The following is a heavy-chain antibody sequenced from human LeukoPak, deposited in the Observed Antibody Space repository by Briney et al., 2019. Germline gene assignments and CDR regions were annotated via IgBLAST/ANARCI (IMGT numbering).Heavy chain of an antibody. CDR2: ISWNSGSI. J-gene: IGHJ6*03. Sequence: GGSLRLSCAASGFTFDDYAMHWVRQAPGKGLEWVSGISWNSGSIGYADSVKGRFTISRDNSKNTLYLQMNSLRAEDTAVYYCAKSGYGDGDYYYYMDVWGKGTTVTVSS. CDR3: AKSGYGDGDYYYYMDV. D-gene: IGHD4-17*01. V-gene: IGHV3-9*01. CDR1: GFTFDDYA.